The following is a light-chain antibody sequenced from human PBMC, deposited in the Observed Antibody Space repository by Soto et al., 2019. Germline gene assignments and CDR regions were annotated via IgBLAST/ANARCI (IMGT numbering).Light chain of an antibody. Sequence: EIGLTQSPATLSLSPGERATLSCRASQSVSSYLAWYQQKPGQAPRLLIYDASNRATGIPARFSGSGSGTDFTLTIISLEPEDFAVYYCQQRSNWLSTFGQGTKVAIK. V-gene: IGKV3-11*01. CDR1: QSVSSY. CDR2: DAS. CDR3: QQRSNWLST. J-gene: IGKJ1*01.